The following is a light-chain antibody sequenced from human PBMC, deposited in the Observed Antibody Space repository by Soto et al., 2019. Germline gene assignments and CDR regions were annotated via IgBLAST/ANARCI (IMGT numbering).Light chain of an antibody. J-gene: IGKJ1*01. Sequence: ELMITQSPATLSVSPGARATLSCRASQSVKSSLAWYQQKNGQAPRLLIYGASTRATGIPARFSGSGSGTEFTINISRLKSEDAAVDDGQHYKHWLWTFGQGTKVDIK. CDR1: QSVKSS. CDR2: GAS. CDR3: QHYKHWLWT. V-gene: IGKV3-15*01.